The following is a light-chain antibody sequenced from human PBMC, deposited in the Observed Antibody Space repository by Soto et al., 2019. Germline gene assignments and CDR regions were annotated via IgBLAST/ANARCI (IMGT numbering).Light chain of an antibody. V-gene: IGKV1-39*01. CDR2: GAS. J-gene: IGKJ2*01. CDR1: QTISNY. Sequence: DIQMTQSPSSLSASVGDSVAITCRASQTISNYLSWFQHKPGTAPKLLIYGASSLQVGVPSRFRGRGSGTFVTLSITSLQPEGFATYYCLQSYSFPRTFGQGTKLDI. CDR3: LQSYSFPRT.